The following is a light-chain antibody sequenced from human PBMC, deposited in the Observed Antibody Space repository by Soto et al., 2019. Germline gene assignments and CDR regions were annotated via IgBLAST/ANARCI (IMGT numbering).Light chain of an antibody. CDR3: QEYKSYST. J-gene: IGKJ2*01. V-gene: IGKV1-5*03. CDR1: QSISSW. Sequence: DIQMTQSPSTLSASVGDRVTITCRASQSISSWLAWYQQKPGKAPKLLIYKASSFESGVPSRFSGSGSGTEFTLTTSSLQPYDFATYYCQEYKSYSTFGQGTKLEIK. CDR2: KAS.